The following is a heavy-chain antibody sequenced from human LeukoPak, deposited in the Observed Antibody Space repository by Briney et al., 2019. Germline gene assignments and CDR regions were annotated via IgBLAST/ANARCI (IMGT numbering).Heavy chain of an antibody. D-gene: IGHD1-26*01. CDR3: VQEGPRALAFDV. CDR2: ISGSGGRT. CDR1: GFTFSRYA. V-gene: IGHV3-23*01. Sequence: GSVRLSCAACGFTFSRYAMSWVRQAPGKGLEGVSAISGSGGRTYYADSVRGGLTISRDSSKNTLYLQMNSLRAEDSALYYCVQEGPRALAFDVWGQGTSVTVSS. J-gene: IGHJ3*01.